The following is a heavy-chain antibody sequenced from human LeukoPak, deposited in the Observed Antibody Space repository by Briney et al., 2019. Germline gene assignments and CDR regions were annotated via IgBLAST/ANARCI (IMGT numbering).Heavy chain of an antibody. D-gene: IGHD4-17*01. V-gene: IGHV4-59*01. CDR2: IYYSGST. CDR1: GGSISSYY. J-gene: IGHJ4*02. Sequence: SETLSLTCTVSGGSISSYYWSWIRQPPGKGLEWIGYIYYSGSTNYNPSLKSRVTISVDTSKNQFSLKLSSVTAADTAVYYCARGGRTTVTMGDYWGQGTLVTVSS. CDR3: ARGGRTTVTMGDY.